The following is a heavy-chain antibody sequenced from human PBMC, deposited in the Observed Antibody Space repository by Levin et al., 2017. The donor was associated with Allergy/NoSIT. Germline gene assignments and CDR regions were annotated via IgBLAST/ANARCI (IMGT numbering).Heavy chain of an antibody. CDR1: GDSISSHH. J-gene: IGHJ5*01. CDR2: LYYSGST. CDR3: ARDQGSSGWYGWIDS. Sequence: SETLSLTCSVSGDSISSHHWNWLRQPPGKELEWIGCLYYSGSTKYNPSLKSRVTISVDATKNQFSLKLSSVTASATAVYYCARDQGSSGWYGWIDSWGQGTLVTVSS. V-gene: IGHV4-59*11. D-gene: IGHD6-19*01.